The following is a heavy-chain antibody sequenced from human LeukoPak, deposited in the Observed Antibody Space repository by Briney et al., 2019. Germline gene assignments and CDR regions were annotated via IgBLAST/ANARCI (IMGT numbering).Heavy chain of an antibody. J-gene: IGHJ4*02. D-gene: IGHD6-13*01. V-gene: IGHV3-21*01. CDR3: ARDFLAAGDY. CDR1: GFIFSSYT. Sequence: GGSLRLSCEASGFIFSSYTMNWIRQAPGKGLEWVPSINSGSTNPYYADSVKGRFTISRDDAKKSLYLQMTSLRVEDTSVYYCARDFLAAGDYWGQGTLVTVSS. CDR2: INSGSTNP.